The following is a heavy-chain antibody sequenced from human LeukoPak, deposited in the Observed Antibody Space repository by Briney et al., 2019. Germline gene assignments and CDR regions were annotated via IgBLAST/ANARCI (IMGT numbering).Heavy chain of an antibody. J-gene: IGHJ4*02. Sequence: GRSLRLSCAASGFTFSSYEMNWVRQAPGKGLAWVSYISSSGSTIYYADSVKGRFTISRDNAKNSLYLQMNSLRAEDTAVYYCARDQEGPGGWYYWGQGTLVTVSS. D-gene: IGHD6-19*01. CDR3: ARDQEGPGGWYY. V-gene: IGHV3-48*03. CDR1: GFTFSSYE. CDR2: ISSSGSTI.